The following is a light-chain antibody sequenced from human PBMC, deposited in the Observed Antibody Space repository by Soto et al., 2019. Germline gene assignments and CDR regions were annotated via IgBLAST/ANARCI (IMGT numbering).Light chain of an antibody. CDR3: SSYAGSNNFGV. J-gene: IGLJ1*01. Sequence: QSALTQPASVSGSPGQSITISCTGTSSDVGGYDYVSWYQLHPGKAPKLMVFEVSNRPSGVSYRFSGSKSGNTASLTISGLQAEDEADYYCSSYAGSNNFGVFGTGTKVTVL. CDR2: EVS. V-gene: IGLV2-14*01. CDR1: SSDVGGYDY.